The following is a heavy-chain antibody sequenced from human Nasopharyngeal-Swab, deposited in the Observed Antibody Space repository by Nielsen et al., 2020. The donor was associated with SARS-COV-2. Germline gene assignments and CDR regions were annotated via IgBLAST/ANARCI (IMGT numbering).Heavy chain of an antibody. V-gene: IGHV3-66*01. CDR3: AILEGNGSGSP. CDR2: IYTGGST. CDR1: GFTVGSNY. Sequence: GASLKISCAASGFTVGSNYMNWVRQAPGKGLEWVSVIYTGGSTYYADSVKGRFTISRDNSKNTLYLQMNSLRAEDTAVYYCAILEGNGSGSPWGQGTLVTVSS. D-gene: IGHD3-10*01. J-gene: IGHJ5*02.